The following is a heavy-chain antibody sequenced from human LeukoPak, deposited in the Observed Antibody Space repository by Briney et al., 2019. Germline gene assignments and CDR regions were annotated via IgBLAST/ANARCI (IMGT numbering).Heavy chain of an antibody. Sequence: PGGSLRLSCAASGFTFSSYEMNWVRQAPGKGLEWVSYISSSGFIIYYADSVKGRFTISRDDAKNSLFLQMNSLRAEDTALYYCAKDIGFGITMFRAMDVWGKGTTVTISS. CDR1: GFTFSSYE. J-gene: IGHJ6*04. D-gene: IGHD3-10*01. CDR3: AKDIGFGITMFRAMDV. V-gene: IGHV3-48*03. CDR2: ISSSGFII.